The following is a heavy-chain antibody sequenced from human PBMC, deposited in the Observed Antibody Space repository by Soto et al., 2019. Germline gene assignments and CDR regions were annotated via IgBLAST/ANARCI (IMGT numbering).Heavy chain of an antibody. Sequence: GGSLRLSCAASGFTFSSYAMHWVRQAPGKGLEWVAVISYDGSNKYYADSVKGRFTISRDNSKNTLYLQMNSLRAEDTAVYYCARDVGYDSSGYYRVYWGQGTLVTVSS. J-gene: IGHJ4*02. CDR2: ISYDGSNK. D-gene: IGHD3-22*01. CDR1: GFTFSSYA. CDR3: ARDVGYDSSGYYRVY. V-gene: IGHV3-30-3*01.